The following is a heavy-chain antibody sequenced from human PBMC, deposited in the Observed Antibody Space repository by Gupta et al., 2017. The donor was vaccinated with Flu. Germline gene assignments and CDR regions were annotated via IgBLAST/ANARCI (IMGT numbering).Heavy chain of an antibody. CDR3: ATVGYCSGTTGDGYQLANWFDP. V-gene: IGHV1-18*01. CDR2: ISAYKGNT. J-gene: IGHJ5*02. Sequence: RQAPGQGLEWMGGISAYKGNTNYAPTLQGRRTRTTDTSTNTAYVELRSLTSYDTGAYSCATVGYCSGTTGDGYQLANWFDPWGQGTLVTVP. D-gene: IGHD2-2*01.